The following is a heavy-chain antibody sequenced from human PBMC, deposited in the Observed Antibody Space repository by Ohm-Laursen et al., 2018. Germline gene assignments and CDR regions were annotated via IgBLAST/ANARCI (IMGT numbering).Heavy chain of an antibody. CDR1: GFTFSSYA. V-gene: IGHV3-23*01. Sequence: SLRLSCTASGFTFSSYAMNWVRQAPGKGLEWVSAISGNGETTYSADSVKGRFTISRDNSKNTLFLQMSSLRAEDTAVYYCASLGYCSGGSCLWAFDIWGQGTMVTVSS. CDR2: ISGNGETT. CDR3: ASLGYCSGGSCLWAFDI. J-gene: IGHJ3*02. D-gene: IGHD2-15*01.